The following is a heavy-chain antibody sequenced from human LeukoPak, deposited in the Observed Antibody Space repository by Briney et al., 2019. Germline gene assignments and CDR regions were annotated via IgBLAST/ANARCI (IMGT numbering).Heavy chain of an antibody. V-gene: IGHV1-2*02. CDR2: INPNNGGT. D-gene: IGHD6-13*01. J-gene: IGHJ4*02. CDR3: ASRPGVSAGPLDY. CDR1: GYTFTDYY. Sequence: ASVKASCKASGYTFTDYYMDWVRQAPGQGLEWMGWINPNNGGTNYAQKFQGRVTMTRDTSISTAYMEVSRLTSDDTAVYYCASRPGVSAGPLDYWGQGTLVTVSS.